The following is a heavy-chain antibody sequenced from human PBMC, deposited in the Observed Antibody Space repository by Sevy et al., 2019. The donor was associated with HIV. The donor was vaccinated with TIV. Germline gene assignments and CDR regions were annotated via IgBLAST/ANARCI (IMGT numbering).Heavy chain of an antibody. D-gene: IGHD3-10*01. CDR1: GGSISSGDYY. CDR3: ARDSTMVRGGTANWFDP. CDR2: IYYSGST. V-gene: IGHV4-30-4*01. J-gene: IGHJ5*02. Sequence: SETLSLTCTVSGGSISSGDYYWSWIRQPPGKGLEWIGYIYYSGSTYYNPSLKSRVTISVDTSKNQFSLKLSSVTAADTAVYYCARDSTMVRGGTANWFDPWGQGTLVTVSS.